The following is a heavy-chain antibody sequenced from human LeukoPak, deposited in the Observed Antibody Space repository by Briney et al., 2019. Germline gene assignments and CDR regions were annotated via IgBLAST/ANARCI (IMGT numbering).Heavy chain of an antibody. D-gene: IGHD2-2*01. J-gene: IGHJ4*02. V-gene: IGHV3-7*01. CDR2: MKHDGSET. Sequence: PGGSLRLSCAASGFTLSGSWMSWVRQAPGKGLEWVANMKHDGSETDYVDSVKGRFTISRDNAKNSLYLQMDNLRAEDTAVYYCARDPRYCSSIICSQPFDYWGQGTLVTVSS. CDR1: GFTLSGSW. CDR3: ARDPRYCSSIICSQPFDY.